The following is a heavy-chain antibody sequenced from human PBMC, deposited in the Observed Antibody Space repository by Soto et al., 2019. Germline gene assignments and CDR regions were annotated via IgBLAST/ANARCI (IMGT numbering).Heavy chain of an antibody. J-gene: IGHJ6*03. CDR3: ARVHIVVVVAATSSYMDV. V-gene: IGHV3-11*01. Sequence: QVQLVESGGGLVKPGGSLRLSCAASGFTFSDYYMSWIRQAPGKGLEWVSYISSSGSTIYYADSVKGRFTISRDNAKNPLYLQMNSLRAEDTAVYYCARVHIVVVVAATSSYMDVWGKGTTVTVSS. CDR1: GFTFSDYY. D-gene: IGHD2-15*01. CDR2: ISSSGSTI.